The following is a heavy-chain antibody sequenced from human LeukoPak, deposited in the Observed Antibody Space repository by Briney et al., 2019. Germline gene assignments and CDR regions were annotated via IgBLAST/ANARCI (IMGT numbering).Heavy chain of an antibody. V-gene: IGHV1-18*04. CDR1: GYTFTSYY. Sequence: ASVKVSCKASGYTFTSYYMHWVRQAPGQGLEWMGWISAYNGNTNYAQKLQGRVTITTDTSTSTAYMELRSLRSDDTAVYYCARSPGRAEPFDLWGRGTLVTVSS. J-gene: IGHJ2*01. CDR2: ISAYNGNT. CDR3: ARSPGRAEPFDL. D-gene: IGHD6-13*01.